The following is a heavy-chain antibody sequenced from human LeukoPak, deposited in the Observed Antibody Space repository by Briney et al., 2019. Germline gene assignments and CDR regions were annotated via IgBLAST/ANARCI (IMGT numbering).Heavy chain of an antibody. V-gene: IGHV3-30*02. D-gene: IGHD2-2*01. CDR3: AKDPSQLLGVYYFDY. CDR2: IRYDGNNK. J-gene: IGHJ4*02. Sequence: GGSLRLSCAASGFTFSSSDMHWVRQAPGKGLEWVAFIRYDGNNKYYADSVKGRLTITRDNSKNTLYLQMNNLRAEDTAVYYCAKDPSQLLGVYYFDYWGQGTLVTVSS. CDR1: GFTFSSSD.